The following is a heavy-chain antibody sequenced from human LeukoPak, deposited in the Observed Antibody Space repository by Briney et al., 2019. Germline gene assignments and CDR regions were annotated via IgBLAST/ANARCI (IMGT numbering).Heavy chain of an antibody. J-gene: IGHJ6*02. Sequence: SEPLSLTCTVSGGSISSYYWSWIRRPPGKGLGWIGYIYYSGSTNYNPSLKSRVTMSVDTSKNQFSLKLSSVTAADTAVYYCARNGEYYYYGMDVWGQGTTVTVSS. CDR2: IYYSGST. V-gene: IGHV4-59*01. CDR1: GGSISSYY. CDR3: ARNGEYYYYGMDV. D-gene: IGHD3-10*01.